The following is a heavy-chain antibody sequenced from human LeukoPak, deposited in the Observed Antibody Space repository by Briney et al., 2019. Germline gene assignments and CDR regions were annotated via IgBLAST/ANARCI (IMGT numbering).Heavy chain of an antibody. CDR3: AREGPGSLVDY. J-gene: IGHJ4*02. D-gene: IGHD6-13*01. CDR1: GGSISSYY. V-gene: IGHV4-59*12. Sequence: PSETLSLTCTVSGGSISSYYWSWIRQPPGKGPEWIGYIYYSGSTNYNPSLKSRVTISVDTSKNQFSLKLSSVTAADTAVYYCAREGPGSLVDYWGQGTLVTVSS. CDR2: IYYSGST.